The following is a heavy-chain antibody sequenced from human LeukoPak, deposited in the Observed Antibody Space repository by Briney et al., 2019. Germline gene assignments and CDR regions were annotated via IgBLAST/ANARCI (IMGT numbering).Heavy chain of an antibody. CDR1: GFTFSSYA. J-gene: IGHJ5*02. CDR3: ARDLGYSYLYNWFDP. V-gene: IGHV3-48*04. CDR2: ISSSGSSK. D-gene: IGHD5-18*01. Sequence: PGGSLRLSCAASGFTFSSYAMSWVRQAPGKGLEWVSYISSSGSSKYYADSVKGRFTISRDNAKNSLYLQMNSLRAEDTAVYYCARDLGYSYLYNWFDPWGQGTLVTVSS.